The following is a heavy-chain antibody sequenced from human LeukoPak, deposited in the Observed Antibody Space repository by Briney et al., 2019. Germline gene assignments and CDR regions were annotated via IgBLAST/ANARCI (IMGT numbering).Heavy chain of an antibody. CDR2: MNPNSGNT. Sequence: ASVKVSCKASGYTFTSYDINWVRQATGQGLEWMGWMNPNSGNTGYAQKFQGRVTMTRNTSISTAYMEPSSLRSEDTAVYYCARGLEQVAGIDDYWGQGTLVTVSS. CDR3: ARGLEQVAGIDDY. V-gene: IGHV1-8*01. J-gene: IGHJ4*02. D-gene: IGHD6-19*01. CDR1: GYTFTSYD.